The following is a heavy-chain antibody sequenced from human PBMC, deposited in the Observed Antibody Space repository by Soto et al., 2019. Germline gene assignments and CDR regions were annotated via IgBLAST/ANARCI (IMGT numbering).Heavy chain of an antibody. Sequence: SETLSLTCTASGGSISSYYWSWIRQPPGKGLEWIGYIYYSGSTNYNPSLKSRVTISVDTSKNQFSLKLSSVTAADTAVYYCARSLGYCSGGSCYFAAFDIWGKGTMVTFSS. D-gene: IGHD2-15*01. J-gene: IGHJ3*02. CDR1: GGSISSYY. V-gene: IGHV4-59*08. CDR3: ARSLGYCSGGSCYFAAFDI. CDR2: IYYSGST.